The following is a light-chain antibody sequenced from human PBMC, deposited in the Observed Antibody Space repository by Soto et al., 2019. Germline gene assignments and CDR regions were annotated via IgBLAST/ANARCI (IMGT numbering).Light chain of an antibody. CDR1: NIGSKN. CDR2: RDS. Sequence: SYELTQPLSVTVALGQTARITCGGNNIGSKNVHWYQQKPGQAPVLVIYRDSNRPSGIPERCSGYNSGNTATLTISRAQAGDEADYYCQVWDSSNVGFGGGTKLTVL. CDR3: QVWDSSNVG. J-gene: IGLJ2*01. V-gene: IGLV3-9*01.